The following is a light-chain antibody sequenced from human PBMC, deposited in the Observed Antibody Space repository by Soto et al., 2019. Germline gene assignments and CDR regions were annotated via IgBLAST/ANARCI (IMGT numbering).Light chain of an antibody. CDR1: QSVSSSY. CDR3: QQYGSSPLT. CDR2: GAS. Sequence: DIVLTQSPGTLSLSPGEKATLSCRASQSVSSSYLAWYQQKPGQAPRLLIYGASSRATGIPDRFSGSVSGTDFTLTISRLEPEDFAVYYRQQYGSSPLTFGGGTKLEIK. V-gene: IGKV3-20*01. J-gene: IGKJ4*01.